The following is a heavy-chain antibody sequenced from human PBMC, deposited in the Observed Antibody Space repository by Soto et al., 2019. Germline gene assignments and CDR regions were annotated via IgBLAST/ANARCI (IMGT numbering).Heavy chain of an antibody. J-gene: IGHJ3*02. Sequence: QVQLVESGGGVVQPGRSLRLSCAASGFTFSSYAMHWVRQAPGKGLEWVAVISYDGSNKYYADSVKGRFTISRDNSKNKLYLQMNSLRAEDTAVYYCARERSHAFDIWGQGTMVTVSS. CDR2: ISYDGSNK. CDR3: ARERSHAFDI. CDR1: GFTFSSYA. V-gene: IGHV3-30-3*01.